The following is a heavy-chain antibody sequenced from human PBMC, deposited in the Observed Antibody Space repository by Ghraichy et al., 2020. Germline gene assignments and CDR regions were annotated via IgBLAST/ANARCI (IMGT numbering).Heavy chain of an antibody. J-gene: IGHJ3*02. V-gene: IGHV4-30-2*01. CDR3: ARDNYEYSNRQNDGFDI. CDR1: GASISSDDDS. CDR2: IYYSGGT. Sequence: SETLSLTCAVSGASISSDDDSWTWIRQPPGQGLEWIGGIYYSGGTIYNPSLKSRVTISTDKSKNHFSLTLNSVTAADTAVYFCARDNYEYSNRQNDGFDIWGQGTMVTVSS. D-gene: IGHD3-22*01.